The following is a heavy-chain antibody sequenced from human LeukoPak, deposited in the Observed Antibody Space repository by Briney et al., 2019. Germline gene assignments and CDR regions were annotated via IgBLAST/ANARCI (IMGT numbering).Heavy chain of an antibody. J-gene: IGHJ4*02. CDR3: ARGDYDYVWGSYLIDY. CDR2: INWNGGST. V-gene: IGHV3-20*04. CDR1: GFTFDDYG. D-gene: IGHD3-16*01. Sequence: GGSLRLSCAASGFTFDDYGMSWVRQAPGRGLEWVSDINWNGGSTGYADSVKGRFTISRDNAKNSLYLQMNSLRAEDTALYYCARGDYDYVWGSYLIDYWGQGTLVTVSS.